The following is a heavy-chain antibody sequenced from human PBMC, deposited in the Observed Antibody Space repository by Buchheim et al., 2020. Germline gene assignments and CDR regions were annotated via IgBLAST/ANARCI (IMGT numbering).Heavy chain of an antibody. CDR3: ARGSGARIVVGTPFDY. CDR1: GFTFSSYS. V-gene: IGHV3-21*01. J-gene: IGHJ4*02. D-gene: IGHD3-22*01. Sequence: EVQLVESGGGLVKPGGSLRLSCAASGFTFSSYSMNWVRQAPGKGLEWVSSISGGSSYIYYADSVKGRFTISRDNAKNSLYLQMNSLRAEDTAVYYCARGSGARIVVGTPFDYRGQGIL. CDR2: ISGGSSYI.